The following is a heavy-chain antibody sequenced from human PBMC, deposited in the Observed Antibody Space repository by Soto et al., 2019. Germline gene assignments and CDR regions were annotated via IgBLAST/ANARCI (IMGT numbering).Heavy chain of an antibody. V-gene: IGHV4-39*01. J-gene: IGHJ4*02. CDR2: IYYSGRT. CDR3: ARQRTTVVTKAYFDH. CDR1: VESISSSSYY. D-gene: IGHD2-21*02. Sequence: SETLSLTCIFSVESISSSSYYWGWIRQPPGKGLEWIGSIYYSGRTYYNPSFKSRVTISIDTSKNQFSLKLSSVTATDTAVYYCARQRTTVVTKAYFDHWGQGALVTVSS.